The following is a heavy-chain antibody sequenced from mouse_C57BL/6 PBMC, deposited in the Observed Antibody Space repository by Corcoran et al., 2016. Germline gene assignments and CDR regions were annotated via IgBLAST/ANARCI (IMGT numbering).Heavy chain of an antibody. CDR2: INPNNGGT. CDR1: GYTFTDYY. Sequence: EVQLQQSGPELVKPGASVKISCKASGYTFTDYYMNWVKQSHGKSLEWIGDINPNNGGTSYNQKFKGKATLTVDKSSSTAYMELRSLTSEDSAVYYCARRDVGYWGQGTTLTVSS. CDR3: ARRDVGY. J-gene: IGHJ2*01. V-gene: IGHV1-26*01. D-gene: IGHD3-3*01.